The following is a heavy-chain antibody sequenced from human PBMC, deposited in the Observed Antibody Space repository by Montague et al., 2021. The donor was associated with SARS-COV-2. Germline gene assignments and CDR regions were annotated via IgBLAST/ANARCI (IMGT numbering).Heavy chain of an antibody. CDR1: GGSISGGGYY. CDR3: ARSPEPMIILIITSLNWYFDL. CDR2: IYYSGST. J-gene: IGHJ2*01. V-gene: IGHV4-31*03. D-gene: IGHD3-22*01. Sequence: TLSLTCTVSGGSISGGGYYWSWIRQHPGKGLEWIGYIYYSGSTYYXPSLKSRVTISVDTSKNQFSLKVSSVTAADTAVYYCARSPEPMIILIITSLNWYFDLWGRGTLVTVSS.